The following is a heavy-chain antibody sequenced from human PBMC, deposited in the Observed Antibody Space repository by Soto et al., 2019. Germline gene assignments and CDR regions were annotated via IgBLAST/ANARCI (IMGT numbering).Heavy chain of an antibody. V-gene: IGHV4-31*03. CDR1: GGSISSGGYY. CDR3: AAFYYYDSSGYPETHDAFDI. D-gene: IGHD3-22*01. Sequence: TSETLSLTCSVSGGSISSGGYYWSWIRQHPGKGLEWIGYIYYSGSTYYNPSLKSRVTISVDTSKNQFSLKLSSVTAADTAVYYCAAFYYYDSSGYPETHDAFDIWGQGTMVTVSS. J-gene: IGHJ3*02. CDR2: IYYSGST.